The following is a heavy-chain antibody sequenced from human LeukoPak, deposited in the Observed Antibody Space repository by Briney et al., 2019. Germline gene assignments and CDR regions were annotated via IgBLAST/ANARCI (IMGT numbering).Heavy chain of an antibody. D-gene: IGHD2-15*01. CDR2: ISSSDSTI. CDR1: GFTFSSYE. CDR3: ARDQIVVVAPGFDY. V-gene: IGHV3-48*03. J-gene: IGHJ4*02. Sequence: GGSLRLSCAASGFTFSSYEMNWVRQAPGKGLEWVSYISSSDSTIYYADSVKGRFTISRDNAKNSLYLQMSSLRAEDTAVYYCARDQIVVVAPGFDYWGQGTLVTVSS.